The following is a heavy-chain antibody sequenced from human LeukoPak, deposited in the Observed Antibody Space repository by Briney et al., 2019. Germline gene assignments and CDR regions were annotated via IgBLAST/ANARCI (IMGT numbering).Heavy chain of an antibody. CDR1: GFTFSSYA. CDR3: ARDPVPYCSSTSCQNYYYYYGMDV. Sequence: PGGSLRPSCAASGFTFSSYAMHWVRQAPGKGLEWVAVISYDGSNKYYADSVKGRFTISRDNSKNTLYLQMNSLRAEDTAVYYCARDPVPYCSSTSCQNYYYYYGMDVWGQGTTVTVSS. CDR2: ISYDGSNK. V-gene: IGHV3-30-3*01. J-gene: IGHJ6*02. D-gene: IGHD2-2*01.